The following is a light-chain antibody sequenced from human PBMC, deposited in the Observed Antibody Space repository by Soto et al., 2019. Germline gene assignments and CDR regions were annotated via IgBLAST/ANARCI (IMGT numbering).Light chain of an antibody. Sequence: DIQLTQSPSFLSASVGDRVTITCRASQGISSSLAWYQQKPGKAPKLLIYAASTLQSGVPSRFSGSGSGTEFTLTIISLQPEDFATYYCQQLNSYLPLTFGGGTKVEIK. V-gene: IGKV1-9*01. CDR1: QGISSS. CDR3: QQLNSYLPLT. J-gene: IGKJ4*01. CDR2: AAS.